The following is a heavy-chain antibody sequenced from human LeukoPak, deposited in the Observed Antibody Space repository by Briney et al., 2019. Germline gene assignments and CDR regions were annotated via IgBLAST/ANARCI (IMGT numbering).Heavy chain of an antibody. Sequence: SETLSLTCTVSGSSISSSSYYWGWIRQPPGKGLEWIGNIYYNGGTYYNPSLKSRVTISVDTSKNQFSLKLSSVTAADTAVYFCAREVAGTPWIDYWGQGTLVTVSS. D-gene: IGHD6-19*01. CDR1: GSSISSSSYY. V-gene: IGHV4-39*02. J-gene: IGHJ4*02. CDR2: IYYNGGT. CDR3: AREVAGTPWIDY.